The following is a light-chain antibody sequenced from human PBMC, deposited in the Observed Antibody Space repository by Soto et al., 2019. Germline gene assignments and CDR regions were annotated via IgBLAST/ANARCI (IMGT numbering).Light chain of an antibody. J-gene: IGKJ5*01. Sequence: DIQMTQSPASLSAFVGDRVTITCRASETISSWLAWYQQKPGKAPKILIYDASSLKSGVPSRFSGNGSGTEFTLTISSLQPDDFATYYCQQYNSYSPSTFGGGTRLEI. V-gene: IGKV1-5*01. CDR2: DAS. CDR3: QQYNSYSPST. CDR1: ETISSW.